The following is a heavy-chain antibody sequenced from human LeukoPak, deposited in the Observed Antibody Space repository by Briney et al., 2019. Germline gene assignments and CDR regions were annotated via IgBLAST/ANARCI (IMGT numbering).Heavy chain of an antibody. CDR2: IYFGGTT. V-gene: IGHV3-53*01. D-gene: IGHD5/OR15-5a*01. J-gene: IGHJ4*02. Sequence: GGSLRLSCSASGFTFVDYAMSWVRQAPGKGLEWVSVIYFGGTTYYADSVKGRFTISRDNSKNTVYLQMNSLRVEDTAVYYCARGDGVYVYWGQGTLVTVSS. CDR1: GFTFVDYA. CDR3: ARGDGVYVY.